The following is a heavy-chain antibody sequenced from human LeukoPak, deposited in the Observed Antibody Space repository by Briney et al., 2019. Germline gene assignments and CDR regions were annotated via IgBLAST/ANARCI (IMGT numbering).Heavy chain of an antibody. J-gene: IGHJ4*02. CDR1: RGTFSSYA. D-gene: IGHD5-18*01. Sequence: SVKVSCKASRGTFSSYAISWVRQAPGQGLEWMGGIIPIFGTANYAQKFQGRVTITADESTSTAYMELSSLRSEDTAVYYCARGRGGYSYGYEPPTDYWGQGTLVTVSS. CDR2: IIPIFGTA. V-gene: IGHV1-69*01. CDR3: ARGRGGYSYGYEPPTDY.